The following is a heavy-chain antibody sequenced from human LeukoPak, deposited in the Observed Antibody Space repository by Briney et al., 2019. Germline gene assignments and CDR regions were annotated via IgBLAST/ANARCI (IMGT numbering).Heavy chain of an antibody. CDR2: IYYSGST. CDR3: ARGIVGFDAFDI. V-gene: IGHV4-59*01. J-gene: IGHJ3*02. CDR1: GGSFSGYY. Sequence: SETLSLTCAVYGGSFSGYYWSWIRQPPGKGLEWIGYIYYSGSTNYNPSLKSRVTISVDTSKNQFSLKLSSVTAADTAVYYCARGIVGFDAFDIWGQGTMVTVSS. D-gene: IGHD1-26*01.